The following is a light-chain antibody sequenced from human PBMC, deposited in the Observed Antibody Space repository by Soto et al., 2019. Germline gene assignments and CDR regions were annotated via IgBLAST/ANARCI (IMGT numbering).Light chain of an antibody. CDR3: QQSGSSPRYT. V-gene: IGKV3-20*01. CDR1: QSVSSSY. Sequence: EIVLTQSPGTLSLSPGERATLSCRASQSVSSSYLAWYQQKPGQSPRLLIYGASTRATGIPDRFSGSGSGTDFPLTISRLEPEDFAVYFCQQSGSSPRYTFGQGTTLAI. J-gene: IGKJ2*01. CDR2: GAS.